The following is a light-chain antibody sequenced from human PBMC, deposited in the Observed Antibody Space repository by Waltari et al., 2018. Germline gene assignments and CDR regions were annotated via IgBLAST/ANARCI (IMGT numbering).Light chain of an antibody. CDR2: KVS. J-gene: IGKJ1*01. CDR3: MQGSHRPRT. Sequence: DVVMTQSPLSPPVTLGQPASISCRSSQSLLSSDGNTYLSWFHQRPGQSPRRLIYKVSNRDSGVPDRFSGSGSGTDFTLKISRVEAEDVGVYYCMQGSHRPRTFGQGTKVEIK. CDR1: QSLLSSDGNTY. V-gene: IGKV2-30*01.